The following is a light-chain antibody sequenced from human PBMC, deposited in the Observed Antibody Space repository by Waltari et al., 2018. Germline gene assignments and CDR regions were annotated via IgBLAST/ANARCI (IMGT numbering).Light chain of an antibody. V-gene: IGLV2-14*03. CDR2: DVS. CDR1: SNDVGNYNY. J-gene: IGLJ1*01. Sequence: QSALTQPASVSGSPGQSITISCTGTSNDVGNYNYVSWYQQHPGKAPKLIIYDVSNRPSGVSTHFSGSKSGNTASLIISGLQTEDEADYYCISFTNNNSPYPFVFGTGTKVTV. CDR3: ISFTNNNSPYPFV.